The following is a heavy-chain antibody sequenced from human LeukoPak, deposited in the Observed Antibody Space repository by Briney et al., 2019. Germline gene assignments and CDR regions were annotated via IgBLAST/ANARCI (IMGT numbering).Heavy chain of an antibody. CDR3: RSRRGGDDAY. D-gene: IGHD3-10*01. CDR2: ISYDGSNK. V-gene: IGHV3-30-3*01. CDR1: GFTFSSYA. Sequence: GGSLRLSCAASGFTFSSYAMHWVRQAPGKGLEWVAVISYDGSNKYYADSVKGRFTISRDNSKNTLYLQMNSLRAEDTAVYYCRSRRGGDDAYWGQGTLVTVSS. J-gene: IGHJ4*02.